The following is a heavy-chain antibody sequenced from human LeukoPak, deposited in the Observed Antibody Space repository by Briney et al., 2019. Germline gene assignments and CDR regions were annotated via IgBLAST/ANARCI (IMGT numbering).Heavy chain of an antibody. J-gene: IGHJ6*02. Sequence: GGSLRLSCAASGFTFSSYAMSWVRQAPGKGLEWVSAISGSGGSTYYADSVKGRFTISRDNSKNTLYLQMNSLRAEDTAVYYCAKLLGGVRGVITYYYGMDVWGQGTTVTVSS. CDR2: ISGSGGST. V-gene: IGHV3-23*01. CDR1: GFTFSSYA. D-gene: IGHD3-10*01. CDR3: AKLLGGVRGVITYYYGMDV.